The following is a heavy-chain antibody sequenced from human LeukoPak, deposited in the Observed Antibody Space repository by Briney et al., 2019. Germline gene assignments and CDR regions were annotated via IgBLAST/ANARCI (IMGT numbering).Heavy chain of an antibody. CDR2: FDPEDGET. CDR3: ATRWISVATQPFDY. Sequence: ASVKVSCKVSGYTLTESSMHWVRQAPGKGLEWMGGFDPEDGETIYAQKFQGRVTMTEDTSTDTAYMELSSLRSEDTAVYYCATRWISVATQPFDYWGQGTLVTVSS. CDR1: GYTLTESS. J-gene: IGHJ4*02. D-gene: IGHD5-12*01. V-gene: IGHV1-24*01.